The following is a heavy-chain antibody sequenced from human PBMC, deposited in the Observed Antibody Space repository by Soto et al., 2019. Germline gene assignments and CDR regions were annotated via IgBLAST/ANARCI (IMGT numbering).Heavy chain of an antibody. J-gene: IGHJ4*02. CDR1: GYTFTSYA. Sequence: GASVKVSCKASGYTFTSYAMHWVRQAPGQRIEWMGWINAGNGNTKYSQKFQGRVTITRDTSASTAYMELSSLRSEDTAVYYCARDFITMVRGNIRHGDYWGQGTLVTVSS. CDR3: ARDFITMVRGNIRHGDY. D-gene: IGHD3-10*01. CDR2: INAGNGNT. V-gene: IGHV1-3*01.